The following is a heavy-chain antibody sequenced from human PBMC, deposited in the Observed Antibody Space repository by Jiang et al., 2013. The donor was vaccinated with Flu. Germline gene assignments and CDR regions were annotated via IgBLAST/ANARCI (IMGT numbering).Heavy chain of an antibody. CDR2: IDPSDSYT. CDR1: GYIFNDYW. V-gene: IGHV5-10-1*01. D-gene: IGHD7-27*01. J-gene: IGHJ4*02. CDR3: ARHVQSNWGENDY. Sequence: ESLRISCQGSGYIFNDYWIGWVRQMPGKGLEYMGRIDPSDSYTNYGPSFEGHVTISVDKSVDTAYLQWSSLKASDTAMYYCARHVQSNWGENDYWGQGTLVTVSS.